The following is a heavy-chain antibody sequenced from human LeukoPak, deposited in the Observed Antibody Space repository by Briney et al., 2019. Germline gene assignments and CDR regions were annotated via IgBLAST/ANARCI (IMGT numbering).Heavy chain of an antibody. CDR1: GFTFSSYA. D-gene: IGHD3-22*01. CDR3: ARDPYYYDSSGYYPDY. Sequence: PGRSLRLSCAASGFTFSSYAMHWVRQAPGKGLEWVAVISYDGSNKYYADSVKGRFTISRDNSKNTLYLQMNSLRVEDTAVYYCARDPYYYDSSGYYPDYWGRGTLVTVSS. J-gene: IGHJ4*02. CDR2: ISYDGSNK. V-gene: IGHV3-30-3*01.